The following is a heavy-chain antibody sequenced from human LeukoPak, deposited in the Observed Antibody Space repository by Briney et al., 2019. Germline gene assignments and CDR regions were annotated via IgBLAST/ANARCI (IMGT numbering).Heavy chain of an antibody. V-gene: IGHV3-11*01. D-gene: IGHD6-19*01. CDR2: ISSSGSTI. CDR3: ARDHVAVAGNFDY. Sequence: PGGSLRLSCVASGFTFSDYYMSWIRQAPGKGLEWVSYISSSGSTIYYADSVKGRFTISRDNAKNSLYLQMNSLRAEDTAVYYCARDHVAVAGNFDYWGLGTLVTVSS. CDR1: GFTFSDYY. J-gene: IGHJ4*02.